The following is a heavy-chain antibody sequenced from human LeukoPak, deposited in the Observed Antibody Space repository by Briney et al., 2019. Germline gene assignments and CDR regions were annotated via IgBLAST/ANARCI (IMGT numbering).Heavy chain of an antibody. CDR1: GFTFSNYA. J-gene: IGHJ3*02. CDR3: AKHVVVVAATPDAFDI. Sequence: GGSLRLSCAASGFTFSNYAMSWVRQAPGKGLEWVSSISSSSSYIYYADSVKGRFTISRDNSKNTLYLQMNSLRAEDTAVYYCAKHVVVVAATPDAFDIWGQATMVTVSS. CDR2: ISSSSSYI. V-gene: IGHV3-23*01. D-gene: IGHD2-15*01.